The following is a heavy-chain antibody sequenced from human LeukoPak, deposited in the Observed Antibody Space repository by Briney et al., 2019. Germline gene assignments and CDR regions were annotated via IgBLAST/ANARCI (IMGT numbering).Heavy chain of an antibody. Sequence: GGSLRLSCAASGFTFDDYAMHWVRQAPGKGLEWVSLISWDGGSTYYADSVKGRFTISRDNSKNSLYLQMNSLRTEDSALYYCAKDIWSGGYCGGDCYWGVDYWGQGTLVTVSS. CDR2: ISWDGGST. CDR1: GFTFDDYA. D-gene: IGHD2-21*02. J-gene: IGHJ4*02. V-gene: IGHV3-43D*03. CDR3: AKDIWSGGYCGGDCYWGVDY.